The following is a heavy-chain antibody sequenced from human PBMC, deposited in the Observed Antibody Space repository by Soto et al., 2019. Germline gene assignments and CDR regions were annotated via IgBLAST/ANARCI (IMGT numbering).Heavy chain of an antibody. V-gene: IGHV3-30*18. J-gene: IGHJ4*02. CDR2: ISYDGSNK. D-gene: IGHD6-19*01. Sequence: QVQLVESGGGVVQPGRSLRLSCAASGFTFSRYGMHWVRQAPGKGLEWVAVISYDGSNKYYADSVKGRFTISRDNSKNKLYLKMNSLRAEVTAASYCAKDQVIAVAGLRGPLDYRGQGNVVTVSS. CDR1: GFTFSRYG. CDR3: AKDQVIAVAGLRGPLDY.